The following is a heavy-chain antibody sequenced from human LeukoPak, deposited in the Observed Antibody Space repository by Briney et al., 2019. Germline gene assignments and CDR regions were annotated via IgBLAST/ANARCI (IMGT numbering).Heavy chain of an antibody. CDR1: GGSFSGYY. CDR3: ARRIQLWLGGYWFDP. V-gene: IGHV4-34*01. D-gene: IGHD5-18*01. J-gene: IGHJ5*02. CDR2: INHSGST. Sequence: PSETLSLTCAVYGGSFSGYYWSWIRQPPGKGLEWIGEINHSGSTNYNPSLKSRVTISVDTSKNQFSLKLSSVTAADTAVYYCARRIQLWLGGYWFDPWGQGTLVTVSS.